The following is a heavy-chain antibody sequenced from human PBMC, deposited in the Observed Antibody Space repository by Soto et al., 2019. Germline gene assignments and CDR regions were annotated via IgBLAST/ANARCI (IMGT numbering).Heavy chain of an antibody. V-gene: IGHV5-51*01. CDR3: ARAPGYSYGYYYYGMDV. D-gene: IGHD5-18*01. Sequence: GESLKISCKGSGYSFTSYWIGWVRQMPGKGLEWMGIIYPGDSDTRYSPSFQGQVTISADKSISTAYLQWSSLKASDTAMYYCARAPGYSYGYYYYGMDVWGQGTTVTVSS. CDR2: IYPGDSDT. J-gene: IGHJ6*02. CDR1: GYSFTSYW.